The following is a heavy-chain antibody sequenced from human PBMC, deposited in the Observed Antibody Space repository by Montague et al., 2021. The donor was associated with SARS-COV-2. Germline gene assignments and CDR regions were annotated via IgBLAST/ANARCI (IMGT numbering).Heavy chain of an antibody. J-gene: IGHJ4*02. CDR3: ARVKTGPYVPIDF. CDR2: VSFNGAIQ. CDR1: GFTFTSYS. D-gene: IGHD1-1*01. V-gene: IGHV3-30*04. Sequence: FLRLSCAASGFTFTSYSMHWVRQAPGKGLEWLAIVSFNGAIQYYADSVNGRFTISRDNSKNTLFLQMNSLRAEDTAVYFCARVKTGPYVPIDFWGQGTLVTVSS.